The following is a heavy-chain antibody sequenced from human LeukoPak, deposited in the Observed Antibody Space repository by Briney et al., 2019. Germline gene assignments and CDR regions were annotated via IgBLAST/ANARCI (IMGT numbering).Heavy chain of an antibody. CDR1: GASFSSGDQY. CDR3: SRGLDSRKLGY. D-gene: IGHD3-22*01. J-gene: IGHJ4*02. CDR2: IHPSGRL. V-gene: IGHV4-31*03. Sequence: SETLSLTCTVSGASFSSGDQYWNWIRQSPGKGLEWIGSIHPSGRLYGNPSLESRVTISIDTSKNQFSLNLNSVTAADTAVYFCSRGLDSRKLGYWGQGTLVTVSS.